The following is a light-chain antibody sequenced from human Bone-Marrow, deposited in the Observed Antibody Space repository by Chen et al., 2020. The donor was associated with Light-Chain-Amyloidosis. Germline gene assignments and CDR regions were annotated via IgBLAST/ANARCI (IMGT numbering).Light chain of an antibody. CDR1: NIGSTS. J-gene: IGLJ3*02. Sequence: SYVLTQPSSVSVAPGQTAPIACGGHNIGSTSVHWYQQTPGQAPLLVVYDDSDRPSGIPERLSGSNSGNTATRTISRGEAGDEADYYCQVWDRSSDRPVFGGGTKLTVL. V-gene: IGLV3-21*02. CDR3: QVWDRSSDRPV. CDR2: DDS.